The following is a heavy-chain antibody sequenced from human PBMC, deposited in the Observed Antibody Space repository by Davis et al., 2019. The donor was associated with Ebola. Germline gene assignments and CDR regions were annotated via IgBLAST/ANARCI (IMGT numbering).Heavy chain of an antibody. J-gene: IGHJ5*02. CDR1: GYTFTSYG. CDR2: MNPNRGYT. D-gene: IGHD4-11*01. CDR3: ARGFRTSVTTFDP. Sequence: ASVKVSCKASGYTFTSYGISWVRQAPGQGLEWMGWMNPNRGYTGYAQNFQGRVTMTRNTSITTAYMELSSLRSEDTAMYYCARGFRTSVTTFDPWGQGTLVTVSS. V-gene: IGHV1-8*02.